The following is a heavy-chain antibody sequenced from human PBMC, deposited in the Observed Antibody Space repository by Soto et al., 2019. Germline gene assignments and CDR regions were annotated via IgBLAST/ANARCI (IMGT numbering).Heavy chain of an antibody. V-gene: IGHV3-48*03. J-gene: IGHJ6*02. CDR1: GFTFSSYE. D-gene: IGHD2-21*01. Sequence: PGWSLRLSCAASGFTFSSYEMNWVRQAPGKGLEWVSYISSSGSTIYYADSVKGRFTISRDNAKNSLYLQMNSLGAEDTAVYYCARDRYILWWTNQDYYYGMDVWGQGTTVTVSS. CDR2: ISSSGSTI. CDR3: ARDRYILWWTNQDYYYGMDV.